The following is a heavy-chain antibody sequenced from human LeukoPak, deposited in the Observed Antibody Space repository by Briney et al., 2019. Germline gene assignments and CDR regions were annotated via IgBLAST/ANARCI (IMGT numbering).Heavy chain of an antibody. V-gene: IGHV4-61*01. CDR1: GGSISSSSYY. Sequence: SETLSLTCTVSGGSISSSSYYWSWIRQPPGKGLEWIGYIYYSGSTNYNPSLKSRVTISVDTSKNQFSLKLSSVTAADTAVYYCARGTYCSGGSCYEEYNWFDPWGQGTLVTVSS. J-gene: IGHJ5*02. D-gene: IGHD2-15*01. CDR3: ARGTYCSGGSCYEEYNWFDP. CDR2: IYYSGST.